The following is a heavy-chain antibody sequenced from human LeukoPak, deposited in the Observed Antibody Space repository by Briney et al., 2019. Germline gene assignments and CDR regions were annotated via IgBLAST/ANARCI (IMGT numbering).Heavy chain of an antibody. CDR3: TRAEYYYGSGSYYQYYYYYMDV. CDR1: GFTFGDYA. J-gene: IGHJ6*03. CDR2: IRSKAYGGTT. D-gene: IGHD3-10*01. V-gene: IGHV3-49*04. Sequence: GGSLRLSCTASGFTFGDYAMSWVRQAPGKGLERVGFIRSKAYGGTTEYAASVKGRFTISRDDSKSIAYLQMNSLKTEDTAVYYCTRAEYYYGSGSYYQYYYYYMDVWGKGTTVTISS.